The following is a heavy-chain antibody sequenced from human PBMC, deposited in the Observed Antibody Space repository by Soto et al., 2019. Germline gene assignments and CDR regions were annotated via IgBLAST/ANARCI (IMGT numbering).Heavy chain of an antibody. CDR1: GYTFSSYG. Sequence: QDQLVQSGAEVKKPGASVKVSCKSSGYTFSSYGISCVRQAPGQGLEWMGWISPYNGNTNYAQKVKGRVTMTADTSTSTGYMELRSLRSDDTAVYYCARRRAGCYFDYWGQGTLVTVSS. J-gene: IGHJ4*02. V-gene: IGHV1-18*01. D-gene: IGHD3-10*01. CDR2: ISPYNGNT. CDR3: ARRRAGCYFDY.